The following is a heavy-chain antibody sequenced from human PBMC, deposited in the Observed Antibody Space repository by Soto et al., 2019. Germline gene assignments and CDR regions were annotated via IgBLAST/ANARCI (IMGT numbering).Heavy chain of an antibody. D-gene: IGHD1-1*01. CDR3: ARGWNDFPH. V-gene: IGHV1-69*01. CDR2: IIPVFGTA. Sequence: QVQLVQSGAEVKKPGSSVKVSCKASGGTFSSYPISWVRQAPGQGLECLGGIIPVFGTANYAQKFQGRVTINADESTSTVYRELSSLRSEDTAVYYCARGWNDFPHWGQGNLVTVSS. CDR1: GGTFSSYP. J-gene: IGHJ1*01.